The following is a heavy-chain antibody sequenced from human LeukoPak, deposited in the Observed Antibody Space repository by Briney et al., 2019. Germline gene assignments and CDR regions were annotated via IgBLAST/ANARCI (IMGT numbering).Heavy chain of an antibody. CDR1: GGTFSSYA. V-gene: IGHV1-69*04. CDR3: ARDSGQYGMDV. Sequence: SVKVSCKASGGTFSSYAISWVRQAPGQGLEWMGRIIPILGIANYAQKFQGRVTTTADKSTSTAYMELSSLRSEDTAVYYCARDSGQYGMDVWGQGTTVTVSS. CDR2: IIPILGIA. J-gene: IGHJ6*02.